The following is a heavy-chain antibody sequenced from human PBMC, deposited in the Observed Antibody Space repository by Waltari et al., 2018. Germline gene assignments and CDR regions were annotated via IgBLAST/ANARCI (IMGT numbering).Heavy chain of an antibody. D-gene: IGHD2-15*01. CDR1: GGSISSYY. J-gene: IGHJ6*02. CDR3: ARVKQDFTYGMDV. Sequence: QVQLQESGPGLVKPSETLSLTCTVSGGSISSYYWSWIRQPPGKGLEWLGYIYYRGSTNYNPSLKSRVTISVDTSKNQFSLKLSSVTAADTAVYYCARVKQDFTYGMDVWGQGTMVTVSS. V-gene: IGHV4-59*01. CDR2: IYYRGST.